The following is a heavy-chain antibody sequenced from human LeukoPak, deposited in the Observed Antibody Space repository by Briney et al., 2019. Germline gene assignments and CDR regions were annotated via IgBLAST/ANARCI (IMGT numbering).Heavy chain of an antibody. V-gene: IGHV3-30*02. CDR2: IRYDGSNK. Sequence: PGGSLRPFCAASGFPFSSYGMHWVRQAPGKGLEWEAFIRYDGSNKYYADSVKGRFTISRDNSKNTLYLQMNSLRAEDTAVYYCAKDRKGGPSGLIVVPAALWGQGTLVTVSS. D-gene: IGHD2-2*01. J-gene: IGHJ4*02. CDR3: AKDRKGGPSGLIVVPAAL. CDR1: GFPFSSYG.